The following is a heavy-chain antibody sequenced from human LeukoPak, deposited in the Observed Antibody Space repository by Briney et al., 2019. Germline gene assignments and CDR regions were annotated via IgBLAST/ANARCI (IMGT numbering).Heavy chain of an antibody. CDR1: GFTFSSYA. CDR3: AKDFISTY. CDR2: ISNSGDST. J-gene: IGHJ4*02. V-gene: IGHV3-23*01. D-gene: IGHD2/OR15-2a*01. Sequence: GGSLRLSCAASGFTFSSYAMSWVRQDPGKGLEWVSAISNSGDSTYNADSVKDRFTISRDNSKNTLYLQMNSLRAEDTAVYYCAKDFISTYWGQGTLVTVSS.